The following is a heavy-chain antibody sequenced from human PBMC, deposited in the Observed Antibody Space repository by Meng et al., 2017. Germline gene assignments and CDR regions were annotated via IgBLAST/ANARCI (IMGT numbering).Heavy chain of an antibody. D-gene: IGHD4-17*01. J-gene: IGHJ4*02. Sequence: EVQRVQSGGGLVKPGGALMLSCAASGFTFSRYSMTWVRQAPGKGLEWVSSISSSSSYIYYADSVKGRFTISRDNAKNSLYLQMNSLRAEDTAVYYCAREDYGDSRPFDYWGQGTLVTVSS. V-gene: IGHV3-21*01. CDR3: AREDYGDSRPFDY. CDR1: GFTFSRYS. CDR2: ISSSSSYI.